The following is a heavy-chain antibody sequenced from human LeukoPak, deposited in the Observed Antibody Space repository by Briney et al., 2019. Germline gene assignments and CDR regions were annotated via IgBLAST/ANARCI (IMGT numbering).Heavy chain of an antibody. CDR3: ARAAGGYYYYYYGMDV. Sequence: EASVKVSCKASGYTFTGYYMHWVRQAPGQGLEWMGWINPNSGGTNYAQKFRGWVTMTRDTSISTAYMELSRLRSDDTAVYYCARAAGGYYYYYYGMDVWGQGTTVTVSS. D-gene: IGHD1-26*01. CDR2: INPNSGGT. J-gene: IGHJ6*02. CDR1: GYTFTGYY. V-gene: IGHV1-2*04.